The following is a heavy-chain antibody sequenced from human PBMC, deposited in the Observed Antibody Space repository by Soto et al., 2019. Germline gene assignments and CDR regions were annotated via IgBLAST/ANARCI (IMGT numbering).Heavy chain of an antibody. J-gene: IGHJ6*02. CDR2: IYPKSGGT. D-gene: IGHD2-8*01. Sequence: QVQLVQSGAEVRKPGASVKVSCKASGYTFSDYYLHWVRQAPGQGLEWMGRIYPKSGGTHHAQTFQGRVTMTRDTSISTAYMEVRWLRSDDTAVYYCAKSHEEVPPCNNGVCNYMAGYSMDVWGQGTAVTVSS. CDR1: GYTFSDYY. CDR3: AKSHEEVPPCNNGVCNYMAGYSMDV. V-gene: IGHV1-2*02.